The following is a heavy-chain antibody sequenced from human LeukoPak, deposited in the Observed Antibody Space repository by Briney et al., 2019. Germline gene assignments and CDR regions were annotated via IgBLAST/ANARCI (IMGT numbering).Heavy chain of an antibody. Sequence: PSETLSLTCAVSGGYVNRGTFFWTWIRKPPGKGLEWIGYISNSGSTNYHPSLKSRVTISVDTSKNQFSLKLSSVTAADTAVYYCARVPTVTQGAYYFDYWGQGTLVTVSS. J-gene: IGHJ4*02. D-gene: IGHD4-17*01. V-gene: IGHV4-61*01. CDR1: GGYVNRGTFF. CDR2: ISNSGST. CDR3: ARVPTVTQGAYYFDY.